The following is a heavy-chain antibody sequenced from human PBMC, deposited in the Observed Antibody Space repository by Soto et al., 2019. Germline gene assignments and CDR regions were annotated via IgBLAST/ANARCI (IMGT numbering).Heavy chain of an antibody. J-gene: IGHJ1*01. V-gene: IGHV4-34*01. CDR3: AREAMDYYDSSGYYEYFQH. CDR2: INHSGST. D-gene: IGHD3-22*01. Sequence: SETLSLTCAVYGGSFSGYYLRWIRQPPEKGLEWIGEINHSGSTNYNPSLKSRVTISVDTSKNQFSLKLSSVTAADTAVYYCAREAMDYYDSSGYYEYFQHWGQGTLVTVS. CDR1: GGSFSGYY.